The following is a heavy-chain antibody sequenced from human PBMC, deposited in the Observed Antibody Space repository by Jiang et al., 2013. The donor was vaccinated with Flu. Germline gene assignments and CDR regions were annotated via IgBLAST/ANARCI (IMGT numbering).Heavy chain of an antibody. CDR2: INPSGGRT. J-gene: IGHJ4*02. CDR1: GYTFTSYY. CDR3: ARDYCGGDCPFDY. Sequence: GAEVKKPGASVKVSCKASGYTFTSYYMHWVRQAPGQGLEWMGIINPSGGRTSSAQKFQGRVTMTRDTSTSTVYMELSSLRSEDTAVYYCARDYCGGDCPFDYWGQGTLVTVSS. D-gene: IGHD2-21*01. V-gene: IGHV1-46*01.